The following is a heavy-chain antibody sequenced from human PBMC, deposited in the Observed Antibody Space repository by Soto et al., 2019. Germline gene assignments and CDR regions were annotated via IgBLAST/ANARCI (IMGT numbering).Heavy chain of an antibody. V-gene: IGHV3-30*18. J-gene: IGHJ4*02. CDR2: ISYDGSNK. CDR3: AKLPQYETLTGYLNYFDY. CDR1: GFTFSSYG. Sequence: GGSLRLSCAASGFTFSSYGMHWVRQAPGKGLEWVAVISYDGSNKYYADSVKERFTISRDNSKNTVYLQMNSLRAEDTAVYFCAKLPQYETLTGYLNYFDYWGPGALVTVSS. D-gene: IGHD3-9*01.